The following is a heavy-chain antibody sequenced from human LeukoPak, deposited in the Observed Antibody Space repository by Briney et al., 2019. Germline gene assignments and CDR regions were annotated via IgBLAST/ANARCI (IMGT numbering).Heavy chain of an antibody. J-gene: IGHJ4*02. CDR1: GFTFSSYA. CDR3: AKGSPSAVAGPLPYCFDY. D-gene: IGHD6-19*01. V-gene: IGHV3-23*01. CDR2: ISGSGGST. Sequence: GGSLRLSCAASGFTFSSYAMSWVRQAPGKGLEWVSAISGSGGSTYYADSVKGRFTISRDNSKNTLYLQMNSLRAEDTAVYYCAKGSPSAVAGPLPYCFDYWGQGTLVTVSS.